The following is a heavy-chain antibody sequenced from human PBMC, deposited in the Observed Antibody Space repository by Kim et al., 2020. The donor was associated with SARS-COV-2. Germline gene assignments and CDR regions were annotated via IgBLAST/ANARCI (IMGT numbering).Heavy chain of an antibody. J-gene: IGHJ5*02. CDR1: GYTFTSYA. Sequence: ASVKVSCKASGYTFTSYAMHWVRQAPGQRLEWMGWINAGNGNTKYSQKFQGRVTITRDTSASTAYMELSSLRSEDTAVYYCARVEDLRTKWFGDHGGGWFDPWGQGTLVTVSS. D-gene: IGHD3-10*01. V-gene: IGHV1-3*01. CDR2: INAGNGNT. CDR3: ARVEDLRTKWFGDHGGGWFDP.